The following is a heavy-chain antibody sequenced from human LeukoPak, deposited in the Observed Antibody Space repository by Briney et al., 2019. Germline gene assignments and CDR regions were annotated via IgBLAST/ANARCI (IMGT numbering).Heavy chain of an antibody. D-gene: IGHD3-10*01. CDR3: ARQRGASGTVNWFNP. Sequence: GGSLKISCETSGYSFTTYWIGWVRQRPGTGLEWVGAIFPDDADTRNSPCFEGQGAILSVRTIRAAVMKWHSLKASASGMYKCARQRGASGTVNWFNPWGQGTLVTDSS. V-gene: IGHV5-51*01. CDR2: IFPDDADT. J-gene: IGHJ5*02. CDR1: GYSFTTYW.